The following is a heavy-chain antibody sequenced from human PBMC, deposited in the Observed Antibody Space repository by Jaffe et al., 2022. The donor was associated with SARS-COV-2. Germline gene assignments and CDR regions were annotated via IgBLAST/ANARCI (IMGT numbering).Heavy chain of an antibody. V-gene: IGHV1-3*01. CDR2: INAGNGNT. J-gene: IGHJ3*02. Sequence: QVQLVQSGAEVKKPGASVKVSCKASGYTFTSYAMHWVRQAPGQRLEWMGWINAGNGNTKYSQKFQGRVTITRDTSASTAYMELSSLRSEDTAVYYCARDLRRLYCCDAFDIWGQGTMVTVSS. CDR3: ARDLRRLYCCDAFDI. CDR1: GYTFTSYA. D-gene: IGHD2-15*01.